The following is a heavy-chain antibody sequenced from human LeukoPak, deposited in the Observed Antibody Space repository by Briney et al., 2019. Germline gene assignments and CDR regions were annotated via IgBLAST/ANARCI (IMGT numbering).Heavy chain of an antibody. Sequence: SETLSLTCTVSGGSISSYYWSWIRQPPGKGLEWIGYIYYSGSTNYNPSLRSRVTISVDTSKNQFSLKLSSVTAADTAVYYCARPRGMGVGEGAFDIWGQGTMVTVSS. CDR1: GGSISSYY. CDR2: IYYSGST. D-gene: IGHD1-26*01. J-gene: IGHJ3*02. V-gene: IGHV4-59*01. CDR3: ARPRGMGVGEGAFDI.